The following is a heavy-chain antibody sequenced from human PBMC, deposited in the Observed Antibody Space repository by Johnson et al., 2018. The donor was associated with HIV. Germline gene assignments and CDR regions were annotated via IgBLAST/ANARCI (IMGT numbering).Heavy chain of an antibody. D-gene: IGHD6-13*01. V-gene: IGHV3-7*03. CDR2: IKQDGSQI. CDR3: ARELGGSSLPFGAFDI. Sequence: VQLVESGGGLVQPGGSLRLSCAASGFTFSSYWMSWVRQAPGKGLEWVANIKQDGSQIYYVDSVKGRFTISRDNAKNSVYLQMNSLRAEDTAVYYCARELGGSSLPFGAFDIWGQGTMVTVSS. CDR1: GFTFSSYW. J-gene: IGHJ3*02.